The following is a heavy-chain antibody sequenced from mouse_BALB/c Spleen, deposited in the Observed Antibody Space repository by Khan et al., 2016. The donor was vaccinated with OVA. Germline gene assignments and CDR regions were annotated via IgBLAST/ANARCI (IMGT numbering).Heavy chain of an antibody. CDR1: GFSLTSYG. CDR3: AKDRGYYAVDY. Sequence: QVQLKESGPGLVAPSQSLSITCTVSGFSLTSYGVSWVRQPPGKGLEWLGVIWGDGNTNFHSALRSRLSISKDNAKSQVFLKLNSLQADDTATYYCAKDRGYYAVDYWGQGTSVTVSS. V-gene: IGHV2-3*01. CDR2: IWGDGNT. J-gene: IGHJ4*01.